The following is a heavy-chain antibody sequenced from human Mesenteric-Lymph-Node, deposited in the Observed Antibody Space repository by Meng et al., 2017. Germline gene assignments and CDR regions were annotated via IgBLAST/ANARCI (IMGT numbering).Heavy chain of an antibody. D-gene: IGHD3-22*01. J-gene: IGHJ6*02. Sequence: SETLSLTCAVYGGSFNGDYRTWIRQPPVKGLEWIGEITHSGSTNYNPSLKSRVTISVDTSKNQFSLKLSSVTAADTAVYYCARMIRVYYYGMDVWGQGTTVTVSS. CDR3: ARMIRVYYYGMDV. V-gene: IGHV4-34*01. CDR2: ITHSGST. CDR1: GGSFNGDY.